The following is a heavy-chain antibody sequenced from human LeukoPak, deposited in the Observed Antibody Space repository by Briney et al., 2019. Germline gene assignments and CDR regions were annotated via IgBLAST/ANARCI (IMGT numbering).Heavy chain of an antibody. J-gene: IGHJ4*02. V-gene: IGHV3-53*01. CDR1: GFTVSSNY. CDR3: ASGTYYPLSSFDY. CDR2: IYSGGST. D-gene: IGHD1-26*01. Sequence: GGSLRLSCAASGFTVSSNYMSWVRQAPGKGLEWVSVIYSGGSTYYADSVKGRFTISRDNSKNTLYLQMNSLRAEDTAVYYCASGTYYPLSSFDYWGQGTLVTVSS.